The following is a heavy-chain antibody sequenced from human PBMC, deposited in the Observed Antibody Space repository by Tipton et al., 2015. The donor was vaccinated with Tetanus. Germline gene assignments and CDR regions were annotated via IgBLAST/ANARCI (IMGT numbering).Heavy chain of an antibody. CDR3: ARGITDGYNRRLDY. CDR2: VYYSGTT. CDR1: GGSISSPSYY. D-gene: IGHD5-24*01. J-gene: IGHJ4*02. Sequence: TLSLTCTVSGGSISSPSYYWGWIRQPPGKGLEWIGSVYYSGTTYYNPSLKIRVSMSVDKSRKEVSLKLQSVTAADTAVYFCARGITDGYNRRLDYWGQGLRVAVS. V-gene: IGHV4-39*07.